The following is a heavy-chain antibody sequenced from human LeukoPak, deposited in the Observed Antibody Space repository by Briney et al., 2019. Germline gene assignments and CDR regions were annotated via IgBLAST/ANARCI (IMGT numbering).Heavy chain of an antibody. V-gene: IGHV4-34*01. D-gene: IGHD5-24*01. J-gene: IGHJ4*02. Sequence: KPSETLSLTCAVYGGSFSGYYWSWIRQPPGKGLEWIGEINHSGSTNYNPSLKSRVTISVDTSKNQFSLKLSSATAADTAVYYCARQGDGDRYYFDYWGQGTLVTVSS. CDR3: ARQGDGDRYYFDY. CDR2: INHSGST. CDR1: GGSFSGYY.